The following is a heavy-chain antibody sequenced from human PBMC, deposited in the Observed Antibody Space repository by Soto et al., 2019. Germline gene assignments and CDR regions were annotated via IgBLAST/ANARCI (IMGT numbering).Heavy chain of an antibody. CDR3: ARSGLGYCSGGSCYTFDP. V-gene: IGHV3-20*01. J-gene: IGHJ5*02. Sequence: GGSLRLSCAASGFTFDDYGMSWVRQAPGKGLEWVSGINWNGGSTGYADSVKGRFTISRDNAKNSLYLQMNSLRAEDTALYHCARSGLGYCSGGSCYTFDPWGQGTLVTVSS. CDR1: GFTFDDYG. D-gene: IGHD2-15*01. CDR2: INWNGGST.